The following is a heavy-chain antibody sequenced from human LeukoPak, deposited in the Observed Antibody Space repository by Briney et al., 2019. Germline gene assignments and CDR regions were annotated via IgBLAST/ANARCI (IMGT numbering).Heavy chain of an antibody. V-gene: IGHV4-34*01. Sequence: SETLSLTCAVYGGSFSGYYWSWIRQPPGKGLEWIGEINHSGSTNYNPSLKSRVTISVDTSKNQFSLKLSSVTAADTAVYYCASAWNLDYWGQGTLVTVSS. CDR3: ASAWNLDY. D-gene: IGHD1-1*01. CDR2: INHSGST. J-gene: IGHJ4*02. CDR1: GGSFSGYY.